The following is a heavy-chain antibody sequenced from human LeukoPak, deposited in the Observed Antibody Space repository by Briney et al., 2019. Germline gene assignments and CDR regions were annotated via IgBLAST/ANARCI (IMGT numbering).Heavy chain of an antibody. CDR1: GYTFTGYY. J-gene: IGHJ4*02. CDR2: TNPNSGGT. Sequence: ASVKVSCTASGYTFTGYYMHWVRQAPGQGLEWTGWTNPNSGGTNYAQKFQGWVTMTRDTSISTAYMELSRLRSDDTAVYYCATSKLNYYDSSGYYEPFDYWGREPWSPSPQ. D-gene: IGHD3-22*01. V-gene: IGHV1-2*04. CDR3: ATSKLNYYDSSGYYEPFDY.